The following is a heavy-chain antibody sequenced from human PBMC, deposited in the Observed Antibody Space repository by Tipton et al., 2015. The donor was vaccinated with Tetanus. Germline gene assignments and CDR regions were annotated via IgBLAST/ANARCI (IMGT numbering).Heavy chain of an antibody. V-gene: IGHV7-4-1*02. CDR2: INTNTGNP. D-gene: IGHD3-3*01. CDR1: GFSLTTYA. J-gene: IGHJ5*02. Sequence: QLVQSGPEVKKPGASVKVSCKASGFSLTTYAINWVRQAPGQGLEWMGWINTNTGNPTYAQGFTRRFVFSLDTSVSTAYLQISTLKADDTAVYYCVRHWWGYDVLSGYNWFDPWGQGTLVTVSS. CDR3: VRHWWGYDVLSGYNWFDP.